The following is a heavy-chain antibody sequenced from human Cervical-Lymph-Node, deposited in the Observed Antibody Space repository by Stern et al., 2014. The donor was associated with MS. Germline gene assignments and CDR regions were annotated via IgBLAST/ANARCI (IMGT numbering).Heavy chain of an antibody. CDR1: GGSISNYY. CDR3: ARHGDTSFVY. Sequence: VQLEESGPGLVQPSETLSLTCTVSGGSISNYYWSWIRQPPGKGLEWIGYIYYIGTTNYNPSLKSRVTISVDTSKNQFSLRLSSVSVADTAVYYCARHGDTSFVYWGQGTLVTISS. D-gene: IGHD2-21*02. V-gene: IGHV4-59*08. J-gene: IGHJ4*02. CDR2: IYYIGTT.